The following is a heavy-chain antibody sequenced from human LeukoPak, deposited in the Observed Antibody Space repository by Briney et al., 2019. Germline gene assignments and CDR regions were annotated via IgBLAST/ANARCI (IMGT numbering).Heavy chain of an antibody. CDR2: VDPEDGET. V-gene: IGHV1-69-2*01. CDR1: EYTFTDYY. J-gene: IGHJ6*03. CDR3: ATDSGAARPYYYYYYMDV. D-gene: IGHD6-6*01. Sequence: ASVKVSCKVSEYTFTDYYMHWVQQAPGKGLEGLGLVDPEDGETIYADKYQGRVTITADTSTDTAFMELSSLRSEDTAVYYCATDSGAARPYYYYYYMDVWGKGTTVTVSS.